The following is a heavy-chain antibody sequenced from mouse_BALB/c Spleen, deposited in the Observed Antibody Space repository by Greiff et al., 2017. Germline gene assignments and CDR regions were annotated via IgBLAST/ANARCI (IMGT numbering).Heavy chain of an antibody. Sequence: VQVVESGPGLVQPSQSLSITCTVSGFSLTSYGVHWVRQSPGKGLEWLGVIWSGGSTDYNAAFISRLSISKDNSKSQVFFKMNSLQANDTAIYYCARMGTTVVASYYYAMDYWGQGTSVTVSS. CDR1: GFSLTSYG. J-gene: IGHJ4*01. V-gene: IGHV2-2*02. CDR3: ARMGTTVVASYYYAMDY. CDR2: IWSGGST. D-gene: IGHD1-1*01.